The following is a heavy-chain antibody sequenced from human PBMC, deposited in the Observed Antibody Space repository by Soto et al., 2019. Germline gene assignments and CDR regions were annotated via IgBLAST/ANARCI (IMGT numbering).Heavy chain of an antibody. CDR1: GGTFSSYA. J-gene: IGHJ6*02. D-gene: IGHD4-17*01. CDR3: AKADGDYPHGMDV. Sequence: QVQLVQSGAEVKKPGSSVKVSCKASGGTFSSYAISWVRQAPGQGLEWMGGIIPIFGTANYAQKFQGRVTITADESTGTAYMERSRLSSEDTAVYYWAKADGDYPHGMDVWGQGTTVTVSS. V-gene: IGHV1-69*01. CDR2: IIPIFGTA.